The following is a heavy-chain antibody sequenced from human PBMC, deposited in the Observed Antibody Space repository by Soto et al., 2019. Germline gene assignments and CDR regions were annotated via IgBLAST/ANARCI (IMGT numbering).Heavy chain of an antibody. D-gene: IGHD7-27*01. CDR2: VNPIGGST. CDR3: AIASGDWMFY. Sequence: QVQLVQSGAEVKKPGASVKVSCKASGYTFTSYYIHWERQAPGQGLEWMGIVNPIGGSTYYAQKFQGRVTMTSDTSTSTAYMELSGLRFEDTAVYYCAIASGDWMFYWGQGTRVTVSS. J-gene: IGHJ4*02. V-gene: IGHV1-46*01. CDR1: GYTFTSYY.